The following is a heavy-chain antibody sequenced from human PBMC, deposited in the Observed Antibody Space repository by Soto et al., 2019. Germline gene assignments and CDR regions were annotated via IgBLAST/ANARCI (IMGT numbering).Heavy chain of an antibody. Sequence: QVQLQQWGAGLLKPSETLSLTCTVTGGSLTGYYWSWIRQPPGKGLEWIGEVKDGGSTNYSPSLRGRVSISADTSKNHCSLRLNSVTAADTAVYFCARGQEGIVATHWDQGALVTASS. CDR3: ARGQEGIVATH. CDR1: GGSLTGYY. V-gene: IGHV4-34*01. D-gene: IGHD5-12*01. J-gene: IGHJ4*02. CDR2: VKDGGST.